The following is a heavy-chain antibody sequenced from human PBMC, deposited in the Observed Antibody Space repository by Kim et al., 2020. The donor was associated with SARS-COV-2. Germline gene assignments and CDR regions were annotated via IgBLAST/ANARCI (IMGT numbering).Heavy chain of an antibody. D-gene: IGHD4-4*01. J-gene: IGHJ6*02. V-gene: IGHV3-33*06. Sequence: GGSLRLSCAASGFTFSSYAMHWVRQAPGKGLEWVAVIWYDGSNKYYADSVKGRFTISRDNSKNTLYLQMNSLRAEDTAVYYCAKEGHDYSNYLPGFYYYYGMDVWGQGTTVTVSS. CDR3: AKEGHDYSNYLPGFYYYYGMDV. CDR2: IWYDGSNK. CDR1: GFTFSSYA.